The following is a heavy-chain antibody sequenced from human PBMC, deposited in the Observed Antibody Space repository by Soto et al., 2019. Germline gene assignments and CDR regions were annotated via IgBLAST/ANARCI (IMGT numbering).Heavy chain of an antibody. CDR2: IIPILGIA. J-gene: IGHJ4*02. V-gene: IGHV1-69*02. D-gene: IGHD3-10*01. CDR1: GGTFSSYT. Sequence: QVQLVQSGAEVKKPGSSVKVSCKASGGTFSSYTISWVRQAPGQGLEWMGRIIPILGIANYAQKFQGRVTITADKSTSTAYMELSSLRSEDTAVYYCASDRTMVSPPHDYWGPGTLVTVSS. CDR3: ASDRTMVSPPHDY.